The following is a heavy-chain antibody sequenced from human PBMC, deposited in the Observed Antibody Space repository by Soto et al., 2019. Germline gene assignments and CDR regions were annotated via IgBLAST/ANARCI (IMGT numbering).Heavy chain of an antibody. V-gene: IGHV1-2*04. J-gene: IGHJ4*02. CDR2: INPNSGGT. Sequence: GASVKVSCKASGYTFTGYYMHWVRQAPGQGLEWMGWINPNSGGTNYAQKFQGWVTMTRDTSISTACMELSRLRSDDTAVYYCARSNIVATPEGWYFDYWGQGTLVTVSS. CDR3: ARSNIVATPEGWYFDY. CDR1: GYTFTGYY. D-gene: IGHD5-12*01.